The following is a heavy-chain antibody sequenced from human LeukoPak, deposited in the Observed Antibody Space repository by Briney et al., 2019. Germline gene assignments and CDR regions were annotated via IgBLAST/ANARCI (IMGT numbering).Heavy chain of an antibody. J-gene: IGHJ2*01. CDR1: GGSINSSNW. Sequence: SETLSLTCAVSGGSINSSNWWGWVRQPPGTGLEWIGEIYHSGNTNYNPSLKSRVTISVDESKNQFSLKLTSVTAADTAVYYCAKSPHSYAYWYFDLWGRGTLVTVSS. CDR2: IYHSGNT. D-gene: IGHD5-18*01. CDR3: AKSPHSYAYWYFDL. V-gene: IGHV4-4*02.